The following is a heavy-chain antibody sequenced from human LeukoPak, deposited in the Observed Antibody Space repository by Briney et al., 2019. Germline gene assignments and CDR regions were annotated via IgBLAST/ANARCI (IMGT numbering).Heavy chain of an antibody. CDR1: GGSVSSGSYD. CDR2: IYYSGST. CDR3: ASSTRQYQLLWIWAFDY. J-gene: IGHJ4*02. V-gene: IGHV4-61*01. D-gene: IGHD2-2*01. Sequence: SETLSLTCTVSGGSVSSGSYDWSWIRQPPGKGLEWIGYIYYSGSTNYNPSLKSRVTISVDTSKNQFSLKLSSVTAADTAVYYCASSTRQYQLLWIWAFDYWGQGTLVTVSS.